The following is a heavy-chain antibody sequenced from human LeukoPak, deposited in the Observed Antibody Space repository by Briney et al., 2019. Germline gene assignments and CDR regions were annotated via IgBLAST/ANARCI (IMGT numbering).Heavy chain of an antibody. Sequence: GGTLRLSCAASGFTFSSYGMSWVRQAPGKGLEWVSAISGSGGSTYYADAVKGRFTISRDNSKNTMYLKMNSLRAEATAVYYCAKALRYFDWLLYNYWGQGTLVTVSS. V-gene: IGHV3-23*01. CDR1: GFTFSSYG. D-gene: IGHD3-9*01. J-gene: IGHJ4*02. CDR3: AKALRYFDWLLYNY. CDR2: ISGSGGST.